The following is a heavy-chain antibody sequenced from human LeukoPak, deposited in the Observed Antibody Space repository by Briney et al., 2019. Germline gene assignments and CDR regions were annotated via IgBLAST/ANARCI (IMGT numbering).Heavy chain of an antibody. CDR2: ISYDGSNK. CDR1: GFTFSSYA. J-gene: IGHJ3*02. Sequence: GRSLRLSCAASGFTFSSYAMHWVRQAPGKGLEWVAVISYDGSNKYYAGSVKGRFTISRDNSKNTLYLQMNSLRAEDTAVYYCARGDYYDSSGSTIWGQGTMVTVSS. D-gene: IGHD3-22*01. CDR3: ARGDYYDSSGSTI. V-gene: IGHV3-30-3*01.